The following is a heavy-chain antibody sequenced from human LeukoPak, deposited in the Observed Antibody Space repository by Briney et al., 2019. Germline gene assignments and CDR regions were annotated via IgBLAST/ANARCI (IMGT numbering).Heavy chain of an antibody. CDR2: IYYSGST. CDR1: GGSISSYY. J-gene: IGHJ4*02. Sequence: SETLSLTCTVSGGSISSYYWSWIRQPPGKGLEWIGYIYYSGSTNYNPSLKSRVTISVDTSKNQFSLKLSSVTAADTAVYYCARGQVFDYWGQGTLVTVSS. V-gene: IGHV4-59*12. CDR3: ARGQVFDY.